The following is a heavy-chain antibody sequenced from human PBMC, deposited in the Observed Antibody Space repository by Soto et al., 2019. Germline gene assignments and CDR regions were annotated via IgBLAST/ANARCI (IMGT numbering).Heavy chain of an antibody. CDR2: IYYDGNT. CDR1: RYSIFSNRYY. V-gene: IGHV4-39*01. Sequence: SDTLSLTCPVPRYSIFSNRYYWDWIRQPPGKGLESIANIYYDGNTYYNPSLKSRVTISLDTSKNQFSLKLSSVTAADTAVYYCARQQWLVLNAFDIWGQGTMVT. CDR3: ARQQWLVLNAFDI. J-gene: IGHJ3*02. D-gene: IGHD6-19*01.